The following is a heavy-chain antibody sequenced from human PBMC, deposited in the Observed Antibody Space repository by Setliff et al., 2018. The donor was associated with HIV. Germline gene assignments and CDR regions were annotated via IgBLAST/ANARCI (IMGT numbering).Heavy chain of an antibody. J-gene: IGHJ3*02. CDR3: ARSIVGAAISAFDI. Sequence: SETLSLTCNVSGGSISSYYWSWIRQPPGKGLEWLGYIYYSGSTNYSPSLKSRVTISIDTSENQFALNLRSVTAADTAVYFCARSIVGAAISAFDIWGQGTMVTV. D-gene: IGHD1-26*01. CDR2: IYYSGST. V-gene: IGHV4-59*01. CDR1: GGSISSYY.